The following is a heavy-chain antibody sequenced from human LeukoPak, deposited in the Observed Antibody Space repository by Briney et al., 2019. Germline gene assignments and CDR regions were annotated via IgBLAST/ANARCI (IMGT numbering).Heavy chain of an antibody. J-gene: IGHJ3*02. CDR1: GFTFSDYN. V-gene: IGHV4-34*12. CDR2: IFYSGST. D-gene: IGHD3-10*01. CDR3: AKSNGYGLVDI. Sequence: PGGSLRLSCAASGFTFSDYNTRWIRQAPGKGLEWVGNIFYSGSTYYSPSLKSRVTISLDTSRNQFSLKLTSVTAADTAVYYCAKSNGYGLVDIWGQGTMVTVSS.